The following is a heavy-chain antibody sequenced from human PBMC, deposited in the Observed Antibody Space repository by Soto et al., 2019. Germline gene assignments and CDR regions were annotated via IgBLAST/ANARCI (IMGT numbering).Heavy chain of an antibody. V-gene: IGHV4-31*03. CDR1: GGSISSGGYY. Sequence: QVQLQESGPGLVKPSQTLSLTCTVSGGSISSGGYYWSWIRQHPGTGLEWIGYIYYSGSTYYNPSLKSRFTISVDTSKYLFSLKLSSVTAADTAVYYCARDREGYCSGGSCYLGYFDYWGQGTLVTVSS. D-gene: IGHD2-15*01. CDR2: IYYSGST. J-gene: IGHJ4*02. CDR3: ARDREGYCSGGSCYLGYFDY.